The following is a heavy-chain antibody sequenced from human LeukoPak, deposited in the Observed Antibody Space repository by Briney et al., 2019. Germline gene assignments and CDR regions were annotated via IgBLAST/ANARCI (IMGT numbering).Heavy chain of an antibody. Sequence: GGSLGLSCAASGFTFSSYAMSWVRQAPGKGLEWVSAISGSGGSTYYADSVRGRFTISRDNSKNTLYLQMNSLRAEDTAVYYCAKDDVTYYYDSSGCYHYWGQGTLVTVSS. CDR1: GFTFSSYA. D-gene: IGHD3-22*01. J-gene: IGHJ4*02. CDR2: ISGSGGST. CDR3: AKDDVTYYYDSSGCYHY. V-gene: IGHV3-23*01.